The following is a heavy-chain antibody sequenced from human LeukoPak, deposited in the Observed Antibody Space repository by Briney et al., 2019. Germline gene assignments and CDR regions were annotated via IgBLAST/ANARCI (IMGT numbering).Heavy chain of an antibody. CDR3: ASAPYGENY. Sequence: PGGSLRLSCAASGFTFSTYWMIWVRQAPGKGLEWVANIKEDGSEKYYVDSVKGRFTISRDNAKNSLYLQMNSLRVEDTAVYYCASAPYGENYWGQGTLVTVSS. CDR1: GFTFSTYW. J-gene: IGHJ4*02. D-gene: IGHD4-17*01. CDR2: IKEDGSEK. V-gene: IGHV3-7*01.